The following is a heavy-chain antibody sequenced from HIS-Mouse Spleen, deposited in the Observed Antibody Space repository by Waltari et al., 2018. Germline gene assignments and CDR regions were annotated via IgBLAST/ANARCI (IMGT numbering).Heavy chain of an antibody. Sequence: EVQLVETGGGLIQPGGSLRLSCAASGFTVSSNYLRWVPQAPGKGLGWVSVIYSGGSTYYADSVKGRFTISRDNSKNTLYLQMNSLRAEDTAVYYCARHYYYGSGSYYFDYWGQGTLVTVSS. J-gene: IGHJ4*02. CDR2: IYSGGST. CDR1: GFTVSSNY. D-gene: IGHD3-10*01. CDR3: ARHYYYGSGSYYFDY. V-gene: IGHV3-53*02.